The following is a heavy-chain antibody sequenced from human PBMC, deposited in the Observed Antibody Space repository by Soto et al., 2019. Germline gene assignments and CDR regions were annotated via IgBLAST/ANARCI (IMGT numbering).Heavy chain of an antibody. D-gene: IGHD2-21*01. CDR2: ISAYNGNT. CDR3: ARVFPGPPFAY. J-gene: IGHJ4*02. CDR1: GYTFNSYG. V-gene: IGHV1-18*01. Sequence: AAVKVSCKASGYTFNSYGISWVRQAPGQGLEWMGWISAYNGNTNYAQKLQGRVTMTTDTSTSTAYMELRSLRSDDTAVYYCARVFPGPPFAYCGQGTLVTVSS.